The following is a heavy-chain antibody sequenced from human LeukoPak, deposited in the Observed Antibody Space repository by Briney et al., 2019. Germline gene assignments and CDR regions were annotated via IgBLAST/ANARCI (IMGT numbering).Heavy chain of an antibody. CDR2: ITGGSDYI. CDR1: GFTFSRYS. CDR3: ARGGGLDV. Sequence: PGGSLRLSCAASGFTFSRYSVNWVRQAPGKGLEWVSCITGGSDYIFYADSVRGRFTISRDNAKNSLYLQMSNLRAEDTAVYFCARGGGLDVWGQGATVTVSS. D-gene: IGHD3-16*01. V-gene: IGHV3-21*04. J-gene: IGHJ6*02.